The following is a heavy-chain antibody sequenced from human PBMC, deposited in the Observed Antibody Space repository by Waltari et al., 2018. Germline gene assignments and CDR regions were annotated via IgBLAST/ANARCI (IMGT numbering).Heavy chain of an antibody. Sequence: QVQLVQSGAEVKKPGASVKVSCKASGYIFTEHYIHWVRQAPGRGLEWVGRFNPDSGGTNYAQKFQGRVTMTTDTSITTAYMELSRLTSDDTALYYCVRGSGGYSWFDPWGQGTLLTVSS. CDR1: GYIFTEHY. CDR3: VRGSGGYSWFDP. J-gene: IGHJ5*02. V-gene: IGHV1-2*06. CDR2: FNPDSGGT. D-gene: IGHD3-10*01.